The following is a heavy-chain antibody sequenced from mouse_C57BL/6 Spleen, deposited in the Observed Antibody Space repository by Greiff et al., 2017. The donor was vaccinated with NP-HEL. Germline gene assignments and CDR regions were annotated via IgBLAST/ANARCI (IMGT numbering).Heavy chain of an antibody. CDR3: ARHEGGNYYDYWYFDV. J-gene: IGHJ1*03. D-gene: IGHD2-4*01. Sequence: VKLQESGAELVKPGASVKLSCKASGYTFTEYTIHWVKQRSGQGLEWIGWFYPGSGSIKYNEKFKDKATLTADKSSSTVYMELSRLTSEDSAVYFCARHEGGNYYDYWYFDVWGTGTTVTVSS. V-gene: IGHV1-62-2*01. CDR1: GYTFTEYT. CDR2: FYPGSGSI.